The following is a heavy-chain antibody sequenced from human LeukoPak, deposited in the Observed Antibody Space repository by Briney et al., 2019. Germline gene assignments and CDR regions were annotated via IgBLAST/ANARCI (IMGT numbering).Heavy chain of an antibody. CDR2: ISGSGSGGST. V-gene: IGHV3-23*01. D-gene: IGHD2-21*01. J-gene: IGHJ4*02. CDR1: GFTFSSSA. CDR3: AKDLGAIPDWGHFDY. Sequence: GGSLRLSCAASGFTFSSSAMSWVRQAPGKGLEWVSSISGSGSGGSTYYADSVKGRFTISRDNSKNTLYLQMNSLRAEDTAVYYCAKDLGAIPDWGHFDYWGQGTLVTVSS.